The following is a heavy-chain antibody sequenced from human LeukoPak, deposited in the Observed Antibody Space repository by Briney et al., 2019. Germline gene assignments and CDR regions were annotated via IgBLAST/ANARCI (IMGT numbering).Heavy chain of an antibody. Sequence: SETLSLTCTVSGGSISSYYWSWIRQPPGKGLEWIGYIYTSGSTNYNPSLKSRVTISVDTSKNQFSLKLSSVTAADTAVYYWASTLYSSSWYNWFDPWGQGTLVTVSS. V-gene: IGHV4-4*09. D-gene: IGHD6-13*01. CDR2: IYTSGST. CDR3: ASTLYSSSWYNWFDP. CDR1: GGSISSYY. J-gene: IGHJ5*02.